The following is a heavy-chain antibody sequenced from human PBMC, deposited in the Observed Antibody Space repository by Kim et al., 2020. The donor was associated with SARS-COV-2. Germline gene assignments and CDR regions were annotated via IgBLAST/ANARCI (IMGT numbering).Heavy chain of an antibody. Sequence: GGSLRLSCAASGFTFSDYYMSWIRQAPGKGLEWVSYISSSGSTIYYADSVKGRFTISRDNAKNSLYLQMNSLRAEDTAVYYCAREVWWFGELSYRNAFDIWGQGTMVTVSS. CDR1: GFTFSDYY. J-gene: IGHJ3*02. D-gene: IGHD3-10*01. V-gene: IGHV3-11*01. CDR3: AREVWWFGELSYRNAFDI. CDR2: ISSSGSTI.